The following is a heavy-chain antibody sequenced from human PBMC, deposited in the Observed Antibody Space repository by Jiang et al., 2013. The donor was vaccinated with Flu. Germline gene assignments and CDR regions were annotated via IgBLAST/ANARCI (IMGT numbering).Heavy chain of an antibody. CDR2: IYWDDDK. D-gene: IGHD3-16*02. CDR3: ARIRWSFGGTIVSAFDQ. J-gene: IGHJ4*02. Sequence: KPTQTLTLTCTFSGFSLATIGMGVGWIRQPPGKALEWLALIYWDDDKRYSPSLKNRITMTKDTSKNQVVLTMTNMDPVDTATYFCARIRWSFGGTIVSAFDQWGQGTLVTVSS. CDR1: GFSLATIGMG. V-gene: IGHV2-5*02.